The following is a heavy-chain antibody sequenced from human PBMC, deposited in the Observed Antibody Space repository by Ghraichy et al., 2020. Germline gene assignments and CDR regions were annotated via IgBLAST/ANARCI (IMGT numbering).Heavy chain of an antibody. J-gene: IGHJ4*02. CDR1: GFTFSRYG. D-gene: IGHD1-26*01. CDR3: AKGEDGSPDS. Sequence: GGSLRLSCVASGFTFSRYGIHWVRQASGKGLEWVTLISSDEKTKYYADSVQGRFTISRDNSRNTLFLQMNSLRAEDTAMYYCAKGEDGSPDSWGQGTLVIVSS. V-gene: IGHV3-30*18. CDR2: ISSDEKTK.